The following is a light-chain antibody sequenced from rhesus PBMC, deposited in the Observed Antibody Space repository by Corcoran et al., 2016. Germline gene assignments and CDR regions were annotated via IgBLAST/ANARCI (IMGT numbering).Light chain of an antibody. CDR2: KES. CDR1: ENVNND. J-gene: IGKJ3*01. V-gene: IGKV1-74*01. Sequence: DIQMTQSPSSLSASVGDRVIITCRASENVNNDLNWYQQKPGKAPKLLIYKESTLQSGVPSRFSGSGSGTDYTFTISSLQPEDVAPYYCQHGYGTPFTFGPGTKLDIK. CDR3: QHGYGTPFT.